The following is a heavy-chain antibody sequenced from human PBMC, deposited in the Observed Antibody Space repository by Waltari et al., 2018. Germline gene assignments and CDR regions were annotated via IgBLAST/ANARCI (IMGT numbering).Heavy chain of an antibody. D-gene: IGHD3-10*01. Sequence: EVQLVESGGGLVQPGGSLRLPCAGSGFTFSSSGMSRVRLQPGKGLEWVANIKQDGSEKYYVDSVKGRFTISRDNAKNSLYLQMNSLRAEDTAVYYCARDSAYYYGSGSYSKMDVWGQGTTVTVSS. CDR3: ARDSAYYYGSGSYSKMDV. CDR2: IKQDGSEK. V-gene: IGHV3-7*03. J-gene: IGHJ6*02. CDR1: GFTFSSSG.